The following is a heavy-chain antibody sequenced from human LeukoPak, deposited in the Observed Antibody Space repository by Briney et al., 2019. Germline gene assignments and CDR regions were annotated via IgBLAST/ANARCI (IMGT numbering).Heavy chain of an antibody. Sequence: HPGGSLRLSCAGTGFAFNMFAIDWVRQAPGKGLEWVSGLSRGGSTTNYADSVKGRFTISRDKSQNSVFLQLNSLRPEDTAVYYCARQQRIRHCSEGVCTEGYYFDYWGQGTLVTVPS. CDR2: LSRGGSTT. D-gene: IGHD2-15*01. V-gene: IGHV3-23*01. CDR1: GFAFNMFA. J-gene: IGHJ4*02. CDR3: ARQQRIRHCSEGVCTEGYYFDY.